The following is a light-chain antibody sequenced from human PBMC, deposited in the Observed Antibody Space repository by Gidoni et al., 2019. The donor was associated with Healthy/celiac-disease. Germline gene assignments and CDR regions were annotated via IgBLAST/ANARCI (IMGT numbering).Light chain of an antibody. CDR3: QQSYRWT. Sequence: DIPRTQSPSSLSASVGDRVTITCRASQSISSYLHWYQQKPGKAPKLLIYAASSLQSGVPSRFSGSGSGTDFTLNRSSLQPEDFATYYCQQSYRWTFGQGTKVEIK. V-gene: IGKV1-39*01. CDR1: QSISSY. CDR2: AAS. J-gene: IGKJ1*01.